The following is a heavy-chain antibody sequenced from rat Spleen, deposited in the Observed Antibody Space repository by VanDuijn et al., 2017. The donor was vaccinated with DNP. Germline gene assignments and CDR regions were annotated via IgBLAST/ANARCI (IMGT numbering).Heavy chain of an antibody. V-gene: IGHV5-22*01. CDR2: ISYDGSGT. CDR3: ARLGGVGYFDY. CDR1: GFTFTDYY. D-gene: IGHD5-1*01. Sequence: EVQLVESGGGLVQPGRSLKLSCAASGFTFTDYYMAWVRQAPKKGLEWVATISYDGSGTYYRDSVRGRFTISRDNAKNTLYLQMNSLRSEDTATYYCARLGGVGYFDYWGQGIMVTVSS. J-gene: IGHJ2*01.